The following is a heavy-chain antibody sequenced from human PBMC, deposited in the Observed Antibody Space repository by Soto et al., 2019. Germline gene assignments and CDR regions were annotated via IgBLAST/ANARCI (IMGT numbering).Heavy chain of an antibody. J-gene: IGHJ4*02. V-gene: IGHV1-18*01. CDR1: GYTFTSYG. D-gene: IGHD3-10*01. CDR3: ARDEGNYYGSGTIWWFDY. Sequence: QVQLVQSGAEVKKPGASVKVSCKASGYTFTSYGISWVRQAPGQGLEWMGWISAYNGNTNYAQKLQGRVTMTTDTSTSTGYMELRSLRSDDTAVYYCARDEGNYYGSGTIWWFDYWGQGTLVTVSS. CDR2: ISAYNGNT.